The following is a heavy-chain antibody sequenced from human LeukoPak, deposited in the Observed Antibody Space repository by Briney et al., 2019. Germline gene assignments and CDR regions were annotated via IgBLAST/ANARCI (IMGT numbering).Heavy chain of an antibody. D-gene: IGHD6-13*01. CDR2: ISGSGGST. V-gene: IGHV3-23*01. CDR3: AKVGYSSSWTGDY. Sequence: PGGSLRLSCAASGFTFSSYGMHWVRQAPGKGLEWVSAISGSGGSTYYAGSVKGRFTISRDNSKNTLYLQMNSLRAEDTAVYYCAKVGYSSSWTGDYWGQGTLVTVSS. CDR1: GFTFSSYG. J-gene: IGHJ4*02.